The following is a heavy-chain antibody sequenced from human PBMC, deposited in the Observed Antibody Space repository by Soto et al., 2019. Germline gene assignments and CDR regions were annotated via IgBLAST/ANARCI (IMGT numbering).Heavy chain of an antibody. CDR2: VYYRGRS. J-gene: IGHJ4*02. CDR1: GGSVSNSNYY. CDR3: VSQRTSVLTQAYFDY. D-gene: IGHD2-8*01. Sequence: SETLSLTCTVSGGSVSNSNYYWGWIRQSPGKGLEWIGSVYYRGRSYSKSSVKSRVTISVDTSKNQFSLNLNSVTASDTAVYFCVSQRTSVLTQAYFDYWGPGALVTVYS. V-gene: IGHV4-39*01.